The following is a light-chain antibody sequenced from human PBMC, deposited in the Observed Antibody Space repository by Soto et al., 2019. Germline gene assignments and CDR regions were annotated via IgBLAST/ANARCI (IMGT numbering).Light chain of an antibody. J-gene: IGKJ1*01. CDR1: QNVGKNV. V-gene: IGKV3-20*01. Sequence: EIVVTQSPGTLYLSPGERATLSCMASQNVGKNVLTWYQQKPGQAPRLLVYGASTRATGIPDRFVGSGSGTHFTLTISRLELQDAALYFCLQSAPAPRTFGRGTPVEIK. CDR2: GAS. CDR3: LQSAPAPRT.